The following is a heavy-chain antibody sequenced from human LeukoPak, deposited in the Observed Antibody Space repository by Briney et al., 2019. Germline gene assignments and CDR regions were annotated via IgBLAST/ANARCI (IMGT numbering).Heavy chain of an antibody. CDR3: VMVYTWLGLFDY. Sequence: GGSLRLSCAASGFTFSTHAMSWVRQAPGKGLEWVSGISGSGSSTYYTDSVKGRFTISRDNSKDTLYLQMNSLRAEDAAVYCCVMVYTWLGLFDYWGQGTLVTVSS. J-gene: IGHJ4*02. V-gene: IGHV3-23*01. CDR2: ISGSGSST. D-gene: IGHD2-8*01. CDR1: GFTFSTHA.